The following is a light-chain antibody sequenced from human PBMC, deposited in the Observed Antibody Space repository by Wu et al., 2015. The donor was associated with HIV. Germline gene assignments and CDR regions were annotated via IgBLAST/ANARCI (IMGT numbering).Light chain of an antibody. CDR2: GAS. CDR3: QQFFNYPPT. J-gene: IGKJ4*01. Sequence: ALRMTQSPSSLSASTGDRVTITCRTSQSIGNYLAWYQQKPGEAPRLLIYGASTLHSGVPSRFSGSVSGAHFTLTINSLQSEDFATYFCQQFFNYPPTFGGGTKVEIK. CDR1: QSIGNY. V-gene: IGKV1-8*01.